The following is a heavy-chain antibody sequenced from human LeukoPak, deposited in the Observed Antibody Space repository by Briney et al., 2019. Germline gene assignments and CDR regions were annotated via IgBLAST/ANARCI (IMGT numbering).Heavy chain of an antibody. J-gene: IGHJ4*02. CDR2: INAGNGNT. Sequence: ASVKVSCTASGYTFTSYAMHWVRQAPGQRLEWMGWINAGNGNTKYSQKFQGRVTITRDTSASTAYMELSSLRSEDTAVYYCARPHSDFPFDHWGQGPLVTVSS. CDR3: ARPHSDFPFDH. CDR1: GYTFTSYA. D-gene: IGHD3/OR15-3a*01. V-gene: IGHV1-3*01.